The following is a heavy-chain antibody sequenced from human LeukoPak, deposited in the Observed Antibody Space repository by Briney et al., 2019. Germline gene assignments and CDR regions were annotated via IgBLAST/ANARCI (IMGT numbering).Heavy chain of an antibody. Sequence: GGSLRLSCAASGFTFSNYAMSWVRQAPGKGLEWVSAISGTGGGTCYADSVKGRFTISRDNSENTLYLQMNSLRAEDTAAYYCARGRNYCSSGSCFPDYWGQGTLVTVSS. J-gene: IGHJ4*02. CDR3: ARGRNYCSSGSCFPDY. CDR1: GFTFSNYA. D-gene: IGHD2-15*01. CDR2: ISGTGGGT. V-gene: IGHV3-23*01.